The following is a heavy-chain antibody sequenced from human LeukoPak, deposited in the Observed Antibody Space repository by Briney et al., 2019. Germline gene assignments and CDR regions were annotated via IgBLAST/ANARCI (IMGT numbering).Heavy chain of an antibody. V-gene: IGHV3-23*01. D-gene: IGHD2-2*01. CDR2: ISGSGGST. CDR3: AKFCTSTNCPLNY. Sequence: PGGSLRLSCAASGFTFNSYAMSWVRQAPGKGLEWVSAISGSGGSTYYADSVKGRFTISRYNSKNTLYLQMNSLRAEDTAVYYCAKFCTSTNCPLNYWGQGTLVTVSS. J-gene: IGHJ4*02. CDR1: GFTFNSYA.